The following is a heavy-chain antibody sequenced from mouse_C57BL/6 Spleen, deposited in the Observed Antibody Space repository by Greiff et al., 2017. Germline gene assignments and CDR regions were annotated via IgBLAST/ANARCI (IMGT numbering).Heavy chain of an antibody. CDR2: IYPGDGDT. Sequence: VKLMESGPELVKPGASVKISCKASGYAFSSSWMNWVKQRPGKGLEWIGRIYPGDGDTNYNGKFKGKATLTADKSSSTAYMQLSSLTSEDSAVYFCARPYDYDWFAYWGQGTLDTVSA. CDR1: GYAFSSSW. J-gene: IGHJ3*01. V-gene: IGHV1-82*01. D-gene: IGHD2-4*01. CDR3: ARPYDYDWFAY.